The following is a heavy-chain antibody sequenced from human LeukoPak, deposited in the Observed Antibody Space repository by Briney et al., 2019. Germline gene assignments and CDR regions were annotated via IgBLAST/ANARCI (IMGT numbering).Heavy chain of an antibody. Sequence: GRSLRLPCAASGFTFSSYGMHWVRQAPGKGLEWVAVIWYDGSNKYYADSVKGRFTISRDNSKNTLYLQMNSLRAEDTAVYYCARRARGITKGYGMDVWGQGTTVTVSS. D-gene: IGHD1-14*01. J-gene: IGHJ6*02. CDR2: IWYDGSNK. CDR1: GFTFSSYG. CDR3: ARRARGITKGYGMDV. V-gene: IGHV3-33*01.